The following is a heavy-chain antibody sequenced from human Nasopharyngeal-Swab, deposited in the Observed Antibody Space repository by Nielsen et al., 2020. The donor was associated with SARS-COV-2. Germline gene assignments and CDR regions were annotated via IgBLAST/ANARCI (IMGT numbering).Heavy chain of an antibody. J-gene: IGHJ6*03. Sequence: GGSLRLCCAASGFTYSDYYMSWIRQAPGKGLEWVSYISSSGSTIYYADSVKGRFTISRDNAKNSLYLQMNSLRAEDTAVYYCARESHYDFWSGYYPSKYYYYYMDVWGKGTTVTVSS. CDR1: GFTYSDYY. V-gene: IGHV3-11*04. D-gene: IGHD3-3*01. CDR3: ARESHYDFWSGYYPSKYYYYYMDV. CDR2: ISSSGSTI.